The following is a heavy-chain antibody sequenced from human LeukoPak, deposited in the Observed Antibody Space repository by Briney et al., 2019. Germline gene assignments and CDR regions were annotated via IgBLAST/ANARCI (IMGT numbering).Heavy chain of an antibody. CDR1: GFTFSSYS. D-gene: IGHD2/OR15-2a*01. CDR2: ISSSGSYI. V-gene: IGHV3-21*01. J-gene: IGHJ4*02. CDR3: AREPIYGLNFDY. Sequence: PGGSLRLSCAASGFTFSSYSMNRVRQAPGKGLEWVSSISSSGSYIYYADSVKGRFTISRDNANKSLYLQLNSLRAEDTAVYFCAREPIYGLNFDYWGQGTLVTVSS.